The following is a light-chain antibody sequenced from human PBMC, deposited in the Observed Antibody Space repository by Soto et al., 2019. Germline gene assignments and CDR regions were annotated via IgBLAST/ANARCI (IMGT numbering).Light chain of an antibody. CDR2: DAS. CDR1: QSVSSY. CDR3: HQRSNWPPT. Sequence: EIVLTQSPATLSLSPGERATLSCRASQSVSSYLAWYQQKPGQAPRLLIYDASNRATGIPARFSGSGSGTYFTLTISSLEPEDFAVYYCHQRSNWPPTFGQGTKVEIK. V-gene: IGKV3-11*01. J-gene: IGKJ1*01.